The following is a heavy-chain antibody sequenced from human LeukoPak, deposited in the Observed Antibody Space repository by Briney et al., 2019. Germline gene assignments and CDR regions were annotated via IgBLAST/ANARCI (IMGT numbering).Heavy chain of an antibody. V-gene: IGHV4-61*02. CDR3: ARASITMVRGVFDY. CDR2: IYTSGST. Sequence: SETLSLTCTVSGGSISSGSYYWSWIRQPAGKGLEWIGRIYTSGSTNYNPSLKSRVTISVDTSKNQFSLKLSSVTAADTAVYYCARASITMVRGVFDYWGQGTLVTVSS. CDR1: GGSISSGSYY. D-gene: IGHD3-10*01. J-gene: IGHJ4*02.